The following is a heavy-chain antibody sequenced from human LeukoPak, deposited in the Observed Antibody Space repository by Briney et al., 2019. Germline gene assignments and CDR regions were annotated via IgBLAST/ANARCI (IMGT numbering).Heavy chain of an antibody. Sequence: GGSLRLPCAASGFTFSSYAMHWVRQAPGKGLEYVSAISSNGGSTYYANSVKGRFTISRDNSKNTLYLQMGSLRAEDMAVYYCARTYYYGSGSYYHDGMDVWGQGTTVTVSS. CDR2: ISSNGGST. CDR1: GFTFSSYA. V-gene: IGHV3-64*01. CDR3: ARTYYYGSGSYYHDGMDV. D-gene: IGHD3-10*01. J-gene: IGHJ6*02.